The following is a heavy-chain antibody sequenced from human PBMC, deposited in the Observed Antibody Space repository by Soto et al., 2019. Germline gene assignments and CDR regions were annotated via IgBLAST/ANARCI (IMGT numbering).Heavy chain of an antibody. CDR3: ARDPGLRFLSFDP. J-gene: IGHJ5*02. CDR2: IWYDGSNK. CDR1: GFTFSSYG. V-gene: IGHV3-33*01. Sequence: QVQLVESGGGVVQPGRSLRLSCAASGFTFSSYGMHWVRQAPGKGLEWVAVIWYDGSNKYYADSVKGRFTISRDNSKNTLYLQMNSLRAEDTAVYYCARDPGLRFLSFDPWGQGTLVTVSS. D-gene: IGHD3-3*01.